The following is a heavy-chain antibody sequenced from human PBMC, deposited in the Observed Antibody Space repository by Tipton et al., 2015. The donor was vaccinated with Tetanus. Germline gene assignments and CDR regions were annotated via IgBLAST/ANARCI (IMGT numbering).Heavy chain of an antibody. Sequence: QVQLVQSGAEVKKPGASVKVSCKASGYTFTGYYIYWVRQAPGQGLEWMGWIDPNSGGTVYAQKFQGRVTMTRDTSISTAYMELRSLRPDDTAVYYCARDRGDYIYYGMDVWGPGTTVTVS. CDR3: ARDRGDYIYYGMDV. J-gene: IGHJ6*02. CDR1: GYTFTGYY. D-gene: IGHD3-22*01. CDR2: IDPNSGGT. V-gene: IGHV1-2*02.